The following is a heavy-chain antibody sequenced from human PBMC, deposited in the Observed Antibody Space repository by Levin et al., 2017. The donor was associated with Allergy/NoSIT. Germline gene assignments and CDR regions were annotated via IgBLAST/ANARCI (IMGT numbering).Heavy chain of an antibody. CDR1: GFTFSDYY. V-gene: IGHV3-11*03. CDR3: ASIAVAGTWDEAFDV. J-gene: IGHJ3*01. Sequence: NTGGSLRLSCAASGFTFSDYYISWIRQAPGKGLEWLADISGSRTYTNYADSVKGRFTISRDNVKKTVYLQMNRLRAEDTARYYCASIAVAGTWDEAFDVWGQGTMVTVSS. CDR2: ISGSRTYT. D-gene: IGHD6-19*01.